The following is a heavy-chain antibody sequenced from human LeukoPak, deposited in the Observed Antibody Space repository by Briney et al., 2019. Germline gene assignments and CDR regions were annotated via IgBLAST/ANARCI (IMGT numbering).Heavy chain of an antibody. Sequence: VGSLRLSCASSGFTLSNCWMSWVRQAPGKGLEWVANIKQDGSEKYYVDSVKGRFTISRDNAKNSLYLQMNGLRAEDTAAYYCARGLVVGPSAHSAIFDYWGQGTLVTVSS. J-gene: IGHJ4*02. CDR3: ARGLVVGPSAHSAIFDY. CDR2: IKQDGSEK. V-gene: IGHV3-7*01. CDR1: GFTLSNCW. D-gene: IGHD2-2*01.